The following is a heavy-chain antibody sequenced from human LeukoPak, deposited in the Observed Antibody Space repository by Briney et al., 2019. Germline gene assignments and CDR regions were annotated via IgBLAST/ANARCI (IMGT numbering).Heavy chain of an antibody. CDR1: GGSISSSSYY. CDR3: ARLRAYYLDY. V-gene: IGHV4-39*01. D-gene: IGHD3-10*01. Sequence: SETLSLTCTVSGGSISSSSYYWGWIRQPPGKGLEWIGTIYYSGSTNYNPSLGSRVTISVDTSKNQFSLKLSSVSAADTAVYYCARLRAYYLDYWGQGTLVTVSS. CDR2: IYYSGST. J-gene: IGHJ4*02.